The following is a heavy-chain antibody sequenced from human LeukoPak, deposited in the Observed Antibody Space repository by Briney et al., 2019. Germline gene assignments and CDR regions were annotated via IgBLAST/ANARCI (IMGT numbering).Heavy chain of an antibody. CDR1: GFTFSSYW. D-gene: IGHD3-22*01. CDR2: IYSGGST. CDR3: ARGAYDSSGYYYGNYYYYMDV. Sequence: GGSLRLSCAASGFTFSSYWMSWVRQAPGKGLEWVSVIYSGGSTYYADSVKGRFTISRDNSKNTLYLQMNSLRAEDTAVYYCARGAYDSSGYYYGNYYYYMDVWGKGTTVTISS. V-gene: IGHV3-53*01. J-gene: IGHJ6*03.